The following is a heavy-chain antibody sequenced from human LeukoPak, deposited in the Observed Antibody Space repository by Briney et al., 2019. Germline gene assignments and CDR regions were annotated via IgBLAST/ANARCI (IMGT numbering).Heavy chain of an antibody. D-gene: IGHD5-12*01. J-gene: IGHJ4*02. CDR3: ARDCGYSGYYDCGY. CDR2: IYTSGST. Sequence: SETLSLTCTVSGGSISSYYWSWIRQPAGKGLEWIGRIYTSGSTNYNPSLKSRVTMSVDTSKNQFSLKLNSVTAADTAVYYCARDCGYSGYYDCGYWGQGTLVTVSS. V-gene: IGHV4-4*07. CDR1: GGSISSYY.